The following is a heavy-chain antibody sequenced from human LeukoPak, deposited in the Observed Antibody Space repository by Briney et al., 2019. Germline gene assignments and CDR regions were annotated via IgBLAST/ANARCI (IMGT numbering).Heavy chain of an antibody. CDR1: GGSISSSSYY. CDR2: IYYSGST. V-gene: IGHV4-39*01. J-gene: IGHJ4*02. Sequence: SETLSLTCTVSGGSISSSSYYWGWIRQPPGKGLEWIGSIYYSGSTYYSPSLKSRVTISVDTSKNQFSLKLSSVTAADTAVYYCARRPKAWELPRDWGQGTLVTVSS. CDR3: ARRPKAWELPRD. D-gene: IGHD1-26*01.